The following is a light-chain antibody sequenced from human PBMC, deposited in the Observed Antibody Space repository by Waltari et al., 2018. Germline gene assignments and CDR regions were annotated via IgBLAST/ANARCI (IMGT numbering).Light chain of an antibody. CDR3: SSYTASSTFA. CDR1: NSDVGVYNY. Sequence: QSALTQPASVSGSPGQSLTISCTGTNSDVGVYNYFSWYQQNPGKAPNPVVYGVSKRPSGVSSRFSGSKSGNTASLTISGLQAEDEADYYCSSYTASSTFAFGGGTKLTVL. V-gene: IGLV2-14*01. J-gene: IGLJ3*02. CDR2: GVS.